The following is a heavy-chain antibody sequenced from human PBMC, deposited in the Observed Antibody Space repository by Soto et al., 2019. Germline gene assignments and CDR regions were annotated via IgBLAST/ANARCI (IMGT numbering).Heavy chain of an antibody. Sequence: QVQLVESGGGVVQPGTSLRLSCAASGFTFSTYGMHWVRQAPGKGLDWVALIWYDGSRTHYAESVKGRFTISRDNSRNTLFLQMNSLRVEDTAVYYRAREQIGVAGSTYDYWGQGTLVTVSS. CDR3: AREQIGVAGSTYDY. CDR1: GFTFSTYG. V-gene: IGHV3-33*01. D-gene: IGHD6-19*01. J-gene: IGHJ4*02. CDR2: IWYDGSRT.